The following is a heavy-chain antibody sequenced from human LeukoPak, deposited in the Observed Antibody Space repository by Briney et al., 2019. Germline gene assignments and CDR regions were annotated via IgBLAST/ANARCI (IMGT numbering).Heavy chain of an antibody. CDR3: AKAPTYSSGWYYFDY. CDR1: GFTFSSYA. Sequence: GGSLRLSCAASGFTFSSYAMSWARQAPGKGLEWVSAISGSGGSTYYADSVKGRFTISRDNSKNTLYLQMNSLRAEDTAVYYCAKAPTYSSGWYYFDYWGQGTLVTVSS. CDR2: ISGSGGST. D-gene: IGHD6-19*01. V-gene: IGHV3-23*01. J-gene: IGHJ4*02.